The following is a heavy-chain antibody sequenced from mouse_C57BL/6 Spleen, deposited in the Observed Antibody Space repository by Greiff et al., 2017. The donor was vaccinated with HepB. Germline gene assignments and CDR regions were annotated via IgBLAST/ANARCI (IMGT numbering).Heavy chain of an antibody. V-gene: IGHV1-62-2*01. CDR1: GYTFTEYT. Sequence: VQLQQSGAELVKPGASVKLSCKASGYTFTEYTIHWVKQRSGQGLEWIGWFYPGSGSIKYNEKFKDKATLTADKSSSTVYMELSRLTSEDSAVYFCARHEDAHIYYDYDGRAMDYWGQGTSVTVSS. D-gene: IGHD2-4*01. J-gene: IGHJ4*01. CDR3: ARHEDAHIYYDYDGRAMDY. CDR2: FYPGSGSI.